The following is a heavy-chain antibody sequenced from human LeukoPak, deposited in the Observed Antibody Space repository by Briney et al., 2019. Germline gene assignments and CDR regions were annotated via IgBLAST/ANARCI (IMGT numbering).Heavy chain of an antibody. J-gene: IGHJ3*02. CDR3: ARPIRGSYVEDAFDM. V-gene: IGHV1-2*02. D-gene: IGHD1-26*01. CDR1: GYTFSDYY. CDR2: INPSSGGT. Sequence: ASVKVSCKTSGYTFSDYYLHWVRQAPGQGLEWMGWINPSSGGTKYVQKFQGRVTMTRDTSISTGYMELSRLRSDDTAVYYSARPIRGSYVEDAFDMWGQGTMVTVSA.